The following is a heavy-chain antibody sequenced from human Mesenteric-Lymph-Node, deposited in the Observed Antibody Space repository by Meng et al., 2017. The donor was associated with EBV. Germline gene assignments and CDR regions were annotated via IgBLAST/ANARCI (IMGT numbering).Heavy chain of an antibody. D-gene: IGHD3-3*01. V-gene: IGHV3-53*01. CDR1: GFTVSSNY. J-gene: IGHJ4*02. CDR3: ARDLGGYYAGALTG. CDR2: IYSGGST. Sequence: VQLVGSGGGLIQPGGSLRLSCAASGFTVSSNYMCWVRQAPEKGLEWVSVIYSGGSTDYADSVKGRFTISRDNSKNTLYLQMNSLRADDTAVYYCARDLGGYYAGALTGWGQGTLATVSS.